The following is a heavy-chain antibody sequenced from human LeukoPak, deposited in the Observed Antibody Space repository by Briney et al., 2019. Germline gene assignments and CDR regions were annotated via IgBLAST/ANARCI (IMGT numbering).Heavy chain of an antibody. V-gene: IGHV1-46*01. J-gene: IGHJ6*02. CDR2: INPGDGNR. Sequence: ASVKVSCKASGYTFTSYNMHWVRQAPGQGLEWMGIINPGDGNRNYAQKFQGRITMTRDTSTSIVYLEVSSLRSEDTAVYYCARDRRRVGIAAAGYYYYAMDVWGQGTTVTVSS. CDR1: GYTFTSYN. D-gene: IGHD6-13*01. CDR3: ARDRRRVGIAAAGYYYYAMDV.